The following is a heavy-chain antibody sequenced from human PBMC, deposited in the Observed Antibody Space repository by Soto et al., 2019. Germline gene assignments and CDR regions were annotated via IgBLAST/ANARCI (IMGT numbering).Heavy chain of an antibody. CDR2: ISAYNGNT. D-gene: IGHD2-15*01. V-gene: IGHV1-18*01. Sequence: ASVNVSCKASGYTFINYSMHWVRQAPGQGFEWMGWISAYNGNTNYAQKLQGRVTMTTDTSTSTAYMELRSLRSDDTAVYYCARLLLGGGDFDYCGQGTLVTVSS. CDR1: GYTFINYS. J-gene: IGHJ4*02. CDR3: ARLLLGGGDFDY.